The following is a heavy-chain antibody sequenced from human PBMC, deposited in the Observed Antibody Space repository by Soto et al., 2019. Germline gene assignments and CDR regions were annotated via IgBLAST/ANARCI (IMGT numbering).Heavy chain of an antibody. Sequence: PSETLSLTCTVSGCSISSGGYYWSWIRQHPGKGLEWIGYIYYSGSTYYNPSLKSRVTISVDTSKNQFSLKLSSVTAADTAVYYCAREVVVAATTSSLFDYWGQGTLVTLSS. D-gene: IGHD2-15*01. CDR1: GCSISSGGYY. V-gene: IGHV4-31*03. CDR3: AREVVVAATTSSLFDY. CDR2: IYYSGST. J-gene: IGHJ4*02.